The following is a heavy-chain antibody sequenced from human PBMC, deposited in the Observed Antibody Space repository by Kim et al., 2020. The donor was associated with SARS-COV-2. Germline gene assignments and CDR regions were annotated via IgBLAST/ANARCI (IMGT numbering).Heavy chain of an antibody. Sequence: RYSPSFQGQVTISADKSISTAYLQWSSLKASDTAMYYCARLKATFNPNWFDPWGQGTLVTVSS. J-gene: IGHJ5*02. CDR3: ARLKATFNPNWFDP. V-gene: IGHV5-51*01. D-gene: IGHD5-12*01.